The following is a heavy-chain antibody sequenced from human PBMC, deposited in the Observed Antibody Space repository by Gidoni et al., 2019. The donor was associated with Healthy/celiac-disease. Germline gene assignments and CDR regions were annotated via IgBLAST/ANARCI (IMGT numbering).Heavy chain of an antibody. CDR2: IRSKANSYAT. V-gene: IGHV3-73*01. Sequence: FTFSGSAMHWVRQASGKGLEWVGRIRSKANSYATAYAPSVKGRFTISRDDSKNTAYLQMNSLKTEDTAVYYCTTEPLPQYYDFWSGPNWFDPWGQGTLVTVSS. J-gene: IGHJ5*02. D-gene: IGHD3-3*01. CDR1: FTFSGSA. CDR3: TTEPLPQYYDFWSGPNWFDP.